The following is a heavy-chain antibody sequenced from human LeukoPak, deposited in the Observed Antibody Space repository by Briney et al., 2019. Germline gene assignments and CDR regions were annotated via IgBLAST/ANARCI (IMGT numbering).Heavy chain of an antibody. V-gene: IGHV3-23*01. J-gene: IGHJ3*02. D-gene: IGHD3-9*01. CDR3: AAILTGYFGAFDI. CDR2: ISGSGGST. CDR1: GFTFSSYA. Sequence: HTGGSLRLSCAASGFTFSSYAMSWVRQAPGKGLEWVSAISGSGGSTYYADSVKGRFTISRDNSKNTLYLQMNSLRAEDTAVYYCAAILTGYFGAFDIWGQGTMVTVSS.